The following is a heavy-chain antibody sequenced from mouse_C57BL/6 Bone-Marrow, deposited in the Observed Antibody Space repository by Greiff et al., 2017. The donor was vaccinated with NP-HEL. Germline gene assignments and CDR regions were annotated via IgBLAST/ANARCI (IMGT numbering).Heavy chain of an antibody. V-gene: IGHV1-5*01. J-gene: IGHJ1*03. Sequence: QSGTVLARPGASVKMSCKTSGYTFTSYWMHWVKQRPGQGLEWIGAIYPGNSDTSYNQKFKGKAKLTAVTSASTAYMELSSLTNEDSAVYYCTREDWDGWYFDVWGTGTTVTVSS. CDR1: GYTFTSYW. CDR3: TREDWDGWYFDV. CDR2: IYPGNSDT. D-gene: IGHD4-1*01.